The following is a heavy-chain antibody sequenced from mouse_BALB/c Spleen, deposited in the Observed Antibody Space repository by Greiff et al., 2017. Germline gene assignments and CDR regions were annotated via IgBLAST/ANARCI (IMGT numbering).Heavy chain of an antibody. D-gene: IGHD1-1*01. CDR3: ARLLYAMDY. Sequence: VMLVESGAELMKPGASVKISCKATGYTFSSYWIEWVKQRPGHGLEWIGEILPGSGSTNYNEKFKGKATFTADTSSNTAYMQLSSLTSEDSAVYYCARLLYAMDYWGQGTSVTVSS. CDR1: GYTFSSYW. J-gene: IGHJ4*01. CDR2: ILPGSGST. V-gene: IGHV1-9*01.